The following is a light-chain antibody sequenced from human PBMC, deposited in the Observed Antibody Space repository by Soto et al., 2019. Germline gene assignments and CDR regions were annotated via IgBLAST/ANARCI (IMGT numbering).Light chain of an antibody. CDR3: QVWDSSSDHYV. CDR2: YDS. CDR1: NIGRKR. V-gene: IGLV3-21*04. Sequence: SYELTQPPSVSVAPGKTARITCGGNNIGRKRVHWYQQKPGQAPVLVIYYDSDRPSGIPERFSGSNSGNTATLTISRVEAGDEADYYCQVWDSSSDHYVFGTGTKLTVL. J-gene: IGLJ1*01.